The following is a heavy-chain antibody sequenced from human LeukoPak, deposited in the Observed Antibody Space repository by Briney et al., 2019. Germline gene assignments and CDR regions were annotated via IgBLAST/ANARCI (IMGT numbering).Heavy chain of an antibody. J-gene: IGHJ1*01. D-gene: IGHD2-21*02. CDR1: GFTFNRCW. Sequence: GGSLRLSCVVSGFTFNRCWMNWVRQAPGKGLEWVAHINPDGRDTYYVDSVKGRFTISRDNAQNSMDLQMNSLRVEDTAVYYCTSWGDTTAEYFQRWGQGTLVTVSS. CDR3: TSWGDTTAEYFQR. V-gene: IGHV3-7*01. CDR2: INPDGRDT.